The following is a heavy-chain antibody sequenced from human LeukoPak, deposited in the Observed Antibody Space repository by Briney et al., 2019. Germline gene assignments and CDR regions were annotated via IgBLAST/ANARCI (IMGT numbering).Heavy chain of an antibody. CDR3: AKSSHSGIAATIDY. J-gene: IGHJ4*02. CDR2: VNIDGGIT. Sequence: GGSLRLSCSASGFRFIDYWMYWVCQAPGKGLLWVSRVNIDGGITSYADSVKGRFTISRDNSKNTLYLQMNSLRAEDTAVYYCAKSSHSGIAATIDYWGQGTLVPVSS. CDR1: GFRFIDYW. V-gene: IGHV3-74*01. D-gene: IGHD6-13*01.